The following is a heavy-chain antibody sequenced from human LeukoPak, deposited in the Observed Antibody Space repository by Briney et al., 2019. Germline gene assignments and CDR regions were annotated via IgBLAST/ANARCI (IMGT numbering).Heavy chain of an antibody. CDR2: IYYGGST. V-gene: IGHV4-39*07. Sequence: SETLSLTCTVSGGSISSSSYYWGWIRQPPRKGLEWIGSIYYGGSTYYNPSLKSRVTISVDTSKNQFSLKLSSVTAADTAVYYCASSASLLLGWFDPWGQGTLVTVSS. CDR1: GGSISSSSYY. D-gene: IGHD3-10*01. CDR3: ASSASLLLGWFDP. J-gene: IGHJ5*02.